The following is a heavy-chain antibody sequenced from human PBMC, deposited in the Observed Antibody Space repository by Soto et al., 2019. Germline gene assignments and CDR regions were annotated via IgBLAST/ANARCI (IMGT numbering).Heavy chain of an antibody. CDR3: AREVRRHPSKMVRGVRSAFDI. V-gene: IGHV4-34*01. Sequence: LETLSLTCAVYGGSFSGYYWSWIRQPPGKGLEWIGEINHSGSTNYNPSLKSRVTISVDTSKNQFSLKLSSVTAADTAGYYCAREVRRHPSKMVRGVRSAFDIWGQGTMVTVSS. CDR2: INHSGST. D-gene: IGHD3-10*01. CDR1: GGSFSGYY. J-gene: IGHJ3*02.